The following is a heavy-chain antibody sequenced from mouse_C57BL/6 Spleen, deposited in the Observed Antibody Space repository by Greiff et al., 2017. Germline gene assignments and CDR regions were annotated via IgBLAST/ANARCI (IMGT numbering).Heavy chain of an antibody. D-gene: IGHD1-1*01. CDR2: IDPSDSYT. Sequence: QVQLQQPGAELVRPGTSVKLSCKASGYTFTSYWMHWVKQRPGQGLEWIGVIDPSDSYTNSNQKFKGKATLTVDTSSSTAYMQLSSLTSEDSAVYYCASQYYGSSYWYFDVWGTGTTVTVSS. J-gene: IGHJ1*03. CDR3: ASQYYGSSYWYFDV. CDR1: GYTFTSYW. V-gene: IGHV1-59*01.